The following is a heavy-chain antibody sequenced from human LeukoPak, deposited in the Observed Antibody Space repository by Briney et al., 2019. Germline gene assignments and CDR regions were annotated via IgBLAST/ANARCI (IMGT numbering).Heavy chain of an antibody. Sequence: PSESLSLTCTVSGGSISSSSYYWGWIRQPPGKGLEWIGSIYYSGSTYYNPSLKSRVTISVDTSKNQFSLKLSSVTAADTAVYYCARWGLTMVRGPSPAFDIWGQGTMVTVSS. J-gene: IGHJ3*02. CDR1: GGSISSSSYY. V-gene: IGHV4-39*01. CDR2: IYYSGST. D-gene: IGHD3-10*01. CDR3: ARWGLTMVRGPSPAFDI.